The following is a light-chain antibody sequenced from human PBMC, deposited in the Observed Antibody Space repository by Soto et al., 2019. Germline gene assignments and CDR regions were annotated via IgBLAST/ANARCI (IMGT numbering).Light chain of an antibody. Sequence: EIVLTQSPGTLSLSPGERATLSCRASQSVSSSYLAWYQQKPGQAPRLLIYGASSRATGIPDRFSGSGSGTDFTLPISRLEPEDFAVYYCQQYCSSAMYTFGQGTKLEIK. CDR3: QQYCSSAMYT. J-gene: IGKJ2*01. CDR2: GAS. CDR1: QSVSSSY. V-gene: IGKV3-20*01.